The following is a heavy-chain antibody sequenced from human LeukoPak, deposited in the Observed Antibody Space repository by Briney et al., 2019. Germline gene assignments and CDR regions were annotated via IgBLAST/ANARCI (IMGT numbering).Heavy chain of an antibody. D-gene: IGHD5-24*01. CDR3: AKGLDGYNSLCDY. CDR2: ISGSGGST. V-gene: IGHV3-23*01. CDR1: GFTFSSYA. Sequence: GGSLRLSCAAPGFTFSSYAMSWVRQAPGKGLEWVSAISGSGGSTYYADSVKGRFTISRDNSKNTLYLQMNSLRAEDTAVYYCAKGLDGYNSLCDYWGQGTLVTVSS. J-gene: IGHJ4*02.